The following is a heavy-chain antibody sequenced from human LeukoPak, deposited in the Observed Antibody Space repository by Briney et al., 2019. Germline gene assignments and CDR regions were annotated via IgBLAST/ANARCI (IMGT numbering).Heavy chain of an antibody. Sequence: GGSLRLSCSASGFSFPDAWMSWVRQAPGKGPEWVGRSKGKAGGGTTDVAAPGQGRFTISRDGSKNTLSLQMNSLETEDTAVYYCTAGGDGTYSSDYWGQGTLVTVS. CDR3: TAGGDGTYSSDY. V-gene: IGHV3-15*01. J-gene: IGHJ4*02. CDR1: GFSFPDAW. CDR2: SKGKAGGGTT. D-gene: IGHD3-16*01.